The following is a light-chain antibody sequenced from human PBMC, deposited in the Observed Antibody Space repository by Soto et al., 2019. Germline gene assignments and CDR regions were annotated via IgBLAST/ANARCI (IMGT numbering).Light chain of an antibody. Sequence: EIVMTQSPATLYVSPGDRATVSCRASQSISSNLAWYQHKPGQAPRLLIYGASTRATGIPDRFSGSGSGAEFTLTIINLQSEDFAVYYCQQYNNWPPFTFGQGTKLEIK. V-gene: IGKV3-15*01. CDR2: GAS. CDR1: QSISSN. J-gene: IGKJ2*01. CDR3: QQYNNWPPFT.